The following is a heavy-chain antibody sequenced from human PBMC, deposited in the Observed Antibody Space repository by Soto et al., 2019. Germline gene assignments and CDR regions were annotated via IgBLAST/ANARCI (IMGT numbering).Heavy chain of an antibody. D-gene: IGHD2-15*01. CDR1: GGSFSGCY. Sequence: QVQLQQWGAGLLKPSETLSLTCAVYGGSFSGCYWSWIRQPPGKGLEWIGEINHSGSTNYNPSLKSRVTISVDTSKNQFSLKLSSVTAADTAVYYCARGLHHCSGGSCYSGYYYYMDVWGKGTTVTVSS. CDR2: INHSGST. V-gene: IGHV4-34*01. CDR3: ARGLHHCSGGSCYSGYYYYMDV. J-gene: IGHJ6*03.